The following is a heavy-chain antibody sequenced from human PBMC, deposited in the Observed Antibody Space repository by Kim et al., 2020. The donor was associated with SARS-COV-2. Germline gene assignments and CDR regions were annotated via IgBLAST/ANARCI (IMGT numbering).Heavy chain of an antibody. D-gene: IGHD5-18*01. Sequence: SETLSLTCTVSGGSISSGGYYWSWIRQHPGKGLEWIGYIYYSGSTYYNPSLKSRVTISVDTSKNQFSLKLSSVTAADTAVYYCARDRSRGYSYGVGGYFDYWGQGTLVTVSS. J-gene: IGHJ4*02. CDR1: GGSISSGGYY. CDR2: IYYSGST. V-gene: IGHV4-31*03. CDR3: ARDRSRGYSYGVGGYFDY.